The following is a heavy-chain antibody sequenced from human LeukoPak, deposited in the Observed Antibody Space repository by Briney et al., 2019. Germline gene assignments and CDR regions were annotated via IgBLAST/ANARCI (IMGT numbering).Heavy chain of an antibody. D-gene: IGHD1-26*01. CDR2: ISGSGGST. V-gene: IGHV3-23*01. Sequence: GGSLRLSCAASRLTFSSYAMSGVRQAPGKGLEWVSAISGSGGSTYYADSVKGRFTISRDNSKNTLYLQMNSLRAEDTAVYYCSKDDPYSGSYFAYWGQGTLVTVSS. J-gene: IGHJ4*02. CDR3: SKDDPYSGSYFAY. CDR1: RLTFSSYA.